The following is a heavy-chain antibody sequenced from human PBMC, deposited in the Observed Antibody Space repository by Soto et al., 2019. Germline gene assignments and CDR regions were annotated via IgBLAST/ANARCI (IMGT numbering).Heavy chain of an antibody. V-gene: IGHV3-21*04. CDR3: VKEGRLAVGGLDL. CDR2: ISGRSSYI. CDR1: GFTFSIYT. J-gene: IGHJ5*02. Sequence: GGSLRLSCAASGFTFSIYTMNWVRQAPGKGLEWVSSISGRSSYIYYADSVRGRFTISRDTSKNTLSLQMDSLRVEDTAIYYCVKEGRLAVGGLDLWGQGALVTVSS. D-gene: IGHD3-10*01.